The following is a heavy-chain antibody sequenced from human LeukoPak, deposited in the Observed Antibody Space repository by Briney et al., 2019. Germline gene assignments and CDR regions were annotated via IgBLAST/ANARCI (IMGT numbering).Heavy chain of an antibody. J-gene: IGHJ4*02. CDR1: GFTFSSYW. CDR3: ARDQRYCSSSSCPWEPFDY. Sequence: PGGSLRLSCAASGFTFSSYWMSWGRQAPGEGLEWVANIKQDGTEKYYVDSVTGRFTISRDNAKNSLYLQMNSLRAEDTAVYYCARDQRYCSSSSCPWEPFDYWGQGTLVTVSS. CDR2: IKQDGTEK. D-gene: IGHD2-2*01. V-gene: IGHV3-7*05.